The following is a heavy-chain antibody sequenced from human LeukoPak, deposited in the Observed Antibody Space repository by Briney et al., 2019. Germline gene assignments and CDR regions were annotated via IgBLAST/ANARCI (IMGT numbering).Heavy chain of an antibody. CDR2: THYRSKWYN. D-gene: IGHD6-19*01. CDR3: ARDRSKFTSGWYWAAFDI. CDR1: GDSVSINSAA. J-gene: IGHJ3*02. V-gene: IGHV6-1*01. Sequence: SQTLSLTCAISGDSVSINSAAWNWIRQSPSRGLEWLGRTHYRSKWYNDYAVSVKSRITINPDTSKNQFSLQLNSVTPEDTAVYYCARDRSKFTSGWYWAAFDIWGQGTMVTVSS.